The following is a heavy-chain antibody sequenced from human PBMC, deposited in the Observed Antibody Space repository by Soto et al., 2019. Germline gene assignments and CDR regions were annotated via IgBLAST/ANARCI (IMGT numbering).Heavy chain of an antibody. J-gene: IGHJ4*02. CDR2: ISGSGGSS. Sequence: VVSLRLSCAASRFTFSSYAMSWVRQAPGKGLEWVSAISGSGGSSYYADSVKGRFTISRDNSKNTLYLQMHGLRAEDTAVYYCAKVGTPSIVGAPIGGYYFDYWGQGTLVTVSS. CDR3: AKVGTPSIVGAPIGGYYFDY. D-gene: IGHD1-26*01. CDR1: RFTFSSYA. V-gene: IGHV3-23*01.